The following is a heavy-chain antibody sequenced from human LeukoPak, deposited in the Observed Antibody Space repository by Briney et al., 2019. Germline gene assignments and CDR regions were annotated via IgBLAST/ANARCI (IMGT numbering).Heavy chain of an antibody. Sequence: PSQTLSLTCSVSGFPISSSDYFWSWVRQPAGKGLEWIGRMEISGITNYNPALRGRVTLSLDTSKNQFSLKLRSVTAADTAVYYCAGTVTTRYYFDYWGQGTLVTVSS. V-gene: IGHV4-61*02. J-gene: IGHJ4*02. D-gene: IGHD4-17*01. CDR3: AGTVTTRYYFDY. CDR2: MEISGIT. CDR1: GFPISSSDYF.